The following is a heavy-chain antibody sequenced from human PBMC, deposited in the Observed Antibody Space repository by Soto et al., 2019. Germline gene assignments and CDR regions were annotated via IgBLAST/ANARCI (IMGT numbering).Heavy chain of an antibody. CDR1: GYSISSGYY. Sequence: SETLSLTCAVSGYSISSGYYWGWIRQPPGKGLEWIGSIYHSGSTYYNPSLKSRVTISVDTSKNQFSLKLSSVTAADTAVYYCARYCSGGSCYARQPGYYGMDVWGQGTTVTVSS. CDR2: IYHSGST. CDR3: ARYCSGGSCYARQPGYYGMDV. V-gene: IGHV4-38-2*01. D-gene: IGHD2-15*01. J-gene: IGHJ6*02.